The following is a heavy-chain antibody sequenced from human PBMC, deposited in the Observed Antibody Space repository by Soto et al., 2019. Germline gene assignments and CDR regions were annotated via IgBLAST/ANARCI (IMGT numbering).Heavy chain of an antibody. J-gene: IGHJ6*02. CDR3: ARDLCPLGSGTACPLYGLDI. Sequence: QVQLVQSGAEVKPPGASVKVSCKASGYTFTGHYMHWVRQVSGKRLDHLGWLKSDNGGTYYAPKFQGRVTFTRDTSTSTAYMELNGLQSDDTAVYFCARDLCPLGSGTACPLYGLDIWGQGTTVVVS. CDR2: LKSDNGGT. V-gene: IGHV1-2*02. D-gene: IGHD3-10*01. CDR1: GYTFTGHY.